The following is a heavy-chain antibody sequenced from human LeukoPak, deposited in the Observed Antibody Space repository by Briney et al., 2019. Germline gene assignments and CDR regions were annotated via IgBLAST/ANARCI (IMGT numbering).Heavy chain of an antibody. CDR2: MNPNRGNT. Sequence: ASVKVSCKASGYTFTSYDITWVRQATGQGLEWMGWMNPNRGNTGYAQKFQGRVTMTRNTSISTAYMELSSLRSEDTAVYYCARANDILTGCYHSGPMDVWGKGTTVTVSS. CDR1: GYTFTSYD. CDR3: ARANDILTGCYHSGPMDV. J-gene: IGHJ6*03. D-gene: IGHD3-9*01. V-gene: IGHV1-8*01.